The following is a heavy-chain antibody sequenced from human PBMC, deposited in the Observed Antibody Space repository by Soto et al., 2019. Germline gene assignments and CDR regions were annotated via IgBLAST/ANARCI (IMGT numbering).Heavy chain of an antibody. CDR2: INHSGNT. CDR1: GGSFSGYS. J-gene: IGHJ6*03. D-gene: IGHD6-13*01. V-gene: IGHV4-34*01. CDR3: ARGWQQLISDFYYYMDV. Sequence: SETVSLTCAVYGGSFSGYSWAWIRQPPGKGLEWIGEINHSGNTNFIPSLKSRVTISIDTSKNQFSLKLSSVTAADTAVYYCARGWQQLISDFYYYMDVWGKGTTVTVSS.